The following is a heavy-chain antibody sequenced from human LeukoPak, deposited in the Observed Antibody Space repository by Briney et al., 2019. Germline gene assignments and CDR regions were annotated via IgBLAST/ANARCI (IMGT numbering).Heavy chain of an antibody. D-gene: IGHD6-13*01. Sequence: GGSLRLSCAASGFTFDDYAMHWVRQAPGKGLEWVSGISWNSGSIGYADSVKGRFTISRDNAKNSLYLQMNSLRAEDTALYYCAKDGSGIAAAGAQNWGQGTLVTVSS. CDR2: ISWNSGSI. CDR1: GFTFDDYA. CDR3: AKDGSGIAAAGAQN. J-gene: IGHJ4*02. V-gene: IGHV3-9*01.